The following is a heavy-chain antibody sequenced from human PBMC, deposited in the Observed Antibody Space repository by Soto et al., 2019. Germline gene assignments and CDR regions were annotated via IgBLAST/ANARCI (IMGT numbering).Heavy chain of an antibody. CDR1: GASISSYY. J-gene: IGHJ5*02. Sequence: SETLSLTCFVSGASISSYYWSWIRQPPGKGLEWIGHFYYTGSNSYNPSLKSRITLSVDTSKNEFSLKLASVTAADTAIYYCARSYDILTGYPENWFDPWGQGILVTVS. V-gene: IGHV4-59*01. D-gene: IGHD3-9*01. CDR3: ARSYDILTGYPENWFDP. CDR2: FYYTGSN.